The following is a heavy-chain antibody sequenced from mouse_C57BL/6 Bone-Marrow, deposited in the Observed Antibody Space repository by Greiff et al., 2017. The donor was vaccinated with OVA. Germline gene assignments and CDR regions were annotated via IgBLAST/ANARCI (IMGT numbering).Heavy chain of an antibody. J-gene: IGHJ4*01. Sequence: VKVVESGAELMKPGASVKLSCKATGYTFTGYWIEWVKPRPGHGLEWIGEILPGSGSTNYNEKFKGKATFTADTSSNTAYMQLSSLTTEDSAIYYCARERVYGNYVGYYAMDYWGQGTSVTGSS. CDR1: GYTFTGYW. V-gene: IGHV1-9*01. CDR2: ILPGSGST. CDR3: ARERVYGNYVGYYAMDY. D-gene: IGHD2-1*01.